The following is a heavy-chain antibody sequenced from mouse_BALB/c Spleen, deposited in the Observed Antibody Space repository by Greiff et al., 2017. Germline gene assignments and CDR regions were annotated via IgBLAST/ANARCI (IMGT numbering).Heavy chain of an antibody. D-gene: IGHD1-2*01. CDR2: IYPGDGDT. Sequence: VKLMESGPELVKPGASVKISCKASGYAFSSSWMNWVKQRPGQGLEWIGRIYPGDGDTNYNGKFKGKATLTADKSSSTAYMQLSSLTSVDSAVYFCARRDYGYYAMDYWGQGTSVTVSS. CDR1: GYAFSSSW. CDR3: ARRDYGYYAMDY. V-gene: IGHV1-82*01. J-gene: IGHJ4*01.